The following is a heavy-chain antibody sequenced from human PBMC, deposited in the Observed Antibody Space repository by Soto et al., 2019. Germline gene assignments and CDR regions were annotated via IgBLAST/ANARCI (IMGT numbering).Heavy chain of an antibody. V-gene: IGHV4-61*01. CDR2: IYYSGST. CDR3: ARGELAYCGGDCYPGYYGMDV. D-gene: IGHD2-21*02. Sequence: PSETLSLPCPVSGCSVSSGSYYWSWIRQPPGKGLEWIGYIYYSGSTNYNPSLKSRVTISVDTSKNQFSLKLSSVTAADTAVYYCARGELAYCGGDCYPGYYGMDVWGQGTTVTVSS. J-gene: IGHJ6*02. CDR1: GCSVSSGSYY.